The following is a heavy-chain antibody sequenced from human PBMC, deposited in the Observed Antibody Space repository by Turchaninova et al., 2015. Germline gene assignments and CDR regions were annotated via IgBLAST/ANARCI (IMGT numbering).Heavy chain of an antibody. CDR2: MNPKSGYT. Sequence: QVQLVQSGAEVKKPGASVKVAGKASGYTFINFDINWVRQASGQGLEWMGWMNPKSGYTGFAQKFQGRVTLSRDTSINTAYMELSNLRSDDTAVYYCARTAGDLDYWGQGTLVTVSS. D-gene: IGHD6-13*01. J-gene: IGHJ4*02. V-gene: IGHV1-8*03. CDR1: GYTFINFD. CDR3: ARTAGDLDY.